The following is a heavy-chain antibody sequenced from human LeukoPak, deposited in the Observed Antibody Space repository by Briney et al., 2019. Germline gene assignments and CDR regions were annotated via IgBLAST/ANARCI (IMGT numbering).Heavy chain of an antibody. J-gene: IGHJ4*02. CDR1: GFTFNTYT. CDR3: ARGRFGLSLDY. Sequence: PGGSLRLSCSASGFTFNTYTMHWVPQAPGKGLEYVSSISGGGGTTFYADSVRGRFTISRDNSKNTLYLQMNSLRVEDTAVYYCARGRFGLSLDYWGQGTLVTVSS. CDR2: ISGGGGTT. V-gene: IGHV3-64*04. D-gene: IGHD3-16*01.